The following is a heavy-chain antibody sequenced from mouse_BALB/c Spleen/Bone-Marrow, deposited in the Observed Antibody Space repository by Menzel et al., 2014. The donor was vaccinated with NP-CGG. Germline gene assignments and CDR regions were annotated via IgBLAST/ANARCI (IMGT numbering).Heavy chain of an antibody. CDR2: INPSNGGT. Sequence: VKLMESGAELVKPGASVKLSCKASGYTFTSYYMCWVKQRPGQGLEWIGEINPSNGGTNFNEKFKSKATLTVDKPSSTAYMQLSSLTSEDSAVYYCTRWYYGNYFDYWGQGTTLTVSS. CDR3: TRWYYGNYFDY. J-gene: IGHJ2*01. V-gene: IGHV1S81*02. CDR1: GYTFTSYY. D-gene: IGHD2-1*01.